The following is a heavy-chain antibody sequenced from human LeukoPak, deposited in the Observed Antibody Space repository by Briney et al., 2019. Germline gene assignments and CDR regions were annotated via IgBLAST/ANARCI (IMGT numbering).Heavy chain of an antibody. J-gene: IGHJ4*02. V-gene: IGHV1-8*02. CDR2: MNPNSGNT. CDR1: GGTFSSYA. D-gene: IGHD3-10*01. Sequence: ASVKVSCKASGGTFSSYAISWVRQAPGQGLEWMGWMNPNSGNTGYAQKFQGRVTMTRNTSISTAYMELSSLRSEDTAVYYCARGLLLWFGELLGYWGQGTLVTVSS. CDR3: ARGLLLWFGELLGY.